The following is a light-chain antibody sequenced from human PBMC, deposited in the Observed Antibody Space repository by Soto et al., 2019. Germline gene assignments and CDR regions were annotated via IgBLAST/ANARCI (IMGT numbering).Light chain of an antibody. CDR2: DAS. J-gene: IGKJ3*01. V-gene: IGKV1-33*01. Sequence: DIQMTQSPSSLSASVGDRVTITCQARQDITSYLKWYQHKPGKAPKLLIYDASILEAGVPPRFSGSGSRKEFTLTISSLQPEDVATYYCQHCDYLPIFGPGTTVDFK. CDR1: QDITSY. CDR3: QHCDYLPI.